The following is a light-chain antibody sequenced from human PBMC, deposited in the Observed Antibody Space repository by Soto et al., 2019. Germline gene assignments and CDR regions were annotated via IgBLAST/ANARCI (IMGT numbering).Light chain of an antibody. J-gene: IGKJ1*01. CDR1: QSVYNNY. CDR3: QPYGTSSWT. V-gene: IGKV3-20*01. Sequence: IVLTQSPGTLSLSPGERATLSCRASQSVYNNYLAWYQHKPGQAPRLLIYAASSRATGIPDRFSGSGSGTDFTLTVSRLEPEDFAVYYCQPYGTSSWTFGQGTKVDIK. CDR2: AAS.